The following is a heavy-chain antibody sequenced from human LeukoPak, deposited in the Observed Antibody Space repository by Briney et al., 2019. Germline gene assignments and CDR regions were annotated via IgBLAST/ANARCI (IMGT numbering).Heavy chain of an antibody. D-gene: IGHD3-22*01. CDR1: GGSISSYY. J-gene: IGHJ3*02. CDR3: AREGYYDSSGYYHHDAFDI. CDR2: IYYSGSS. Sequence: SETLSLTCTVSGGSISSYYWSWIRQPPGKRLEWIGYIYYSGSSNYNPSLKSQVTISVDTSKNQCSLKLSSVTAADTAVYYCAREGYYDSSGYYHHDAFDIWGQGTMVTVSS. V-gene: IGHV4-59*01.